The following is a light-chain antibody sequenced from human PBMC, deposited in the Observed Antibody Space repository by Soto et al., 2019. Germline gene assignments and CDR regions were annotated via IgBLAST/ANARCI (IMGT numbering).Light chain of an antibody. V-gene: IGKV3-20*01. CDR3: QPYGSSPS. CDR1: QSVGGSQ. J-gene: IGKJ4*01. Sequence: EIVLTQSPGTLSLSPGDSATISCRASQSVGGSQVGWYQQRTGQAPRVVIYGASSRATGITDRFSGSGSGTVFTLTINGVEAEDFAVYFCQPYGSSPSFGGGTKVEIK. CDR2: GAS.